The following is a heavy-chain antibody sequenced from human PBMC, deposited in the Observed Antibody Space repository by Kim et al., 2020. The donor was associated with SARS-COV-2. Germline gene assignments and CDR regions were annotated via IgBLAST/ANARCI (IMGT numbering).Heavy chain of an antibody. D-gene: IGHD3-16*01. J-gene: IGHJ4*02. V-gene: IGHV3-73*01. CDR2: SYAT. Sequence: SYATEYSASVKCRFSISRDDSENTAYLQMNSLKTEDTAVYYCTRLGGEPYWGQGTLVTVSS. CDR3: TRLGGEPY.